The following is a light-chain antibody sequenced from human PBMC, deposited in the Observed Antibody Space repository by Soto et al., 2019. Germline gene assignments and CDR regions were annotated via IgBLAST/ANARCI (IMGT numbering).Light chain of an antibody. CDR1: QTISSW. CDR2: DAS. Sequence: DIQMTQSPSTLSGSVGDRVTITCRASQTISSWLAWYQQKPGKAPKLLIYDASTLESGVPSRFSGSGAGTEYTLTISSLQPDDFATYYCQHYYGFSRTFGQGTKV. V-gene: IGKV1-5*01. CDR3: QHYYGFSRT. J-gene: IGKJ1*01.